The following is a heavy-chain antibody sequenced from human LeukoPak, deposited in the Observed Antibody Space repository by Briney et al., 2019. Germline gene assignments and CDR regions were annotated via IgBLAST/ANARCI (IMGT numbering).Heavy chain of an antibody. Sequence: GGSLRLSCAASGFTFSSYEMNWVRQAPGKGLEWVSYISSSGSTIYYADSVKGRFTISRDNAKNSLYLQMNSLRAEDTAVYYCARDSYYYDSSGYGNYYYMDVWGKGTTVTISS. J-gene: IGHJ6*03. CDR3: ARDSYYYDSSGYGNYYYMDV. D-gene: IGHD3-22*01. CDR1: GFTFSSYE. CDR2: ISSSGSTI. V-gene: IGHV3-48*03.